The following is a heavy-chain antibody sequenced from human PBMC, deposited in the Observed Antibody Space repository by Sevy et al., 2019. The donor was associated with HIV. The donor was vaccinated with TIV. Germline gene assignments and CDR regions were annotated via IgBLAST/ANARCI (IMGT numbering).Heavy chain of an antibody. V-gene: IGHV4-59*01. J-gene: IGHJ6*04. D-gene: IGHD1-7*01. Sequence: SETLSLTCTVSGDSISGYYWNWIRQPPGKGLEWIGYIFYSRSTIYNPSLKSRVTISKDTSKNQFSLKLTSVTAADTAVYYCARGDPELFYGMDVWGEGTTVTVSS. CDR2: IFYSRST. CDR1: GDSISGYY. CDR3: ARGDPELFYGMDV.